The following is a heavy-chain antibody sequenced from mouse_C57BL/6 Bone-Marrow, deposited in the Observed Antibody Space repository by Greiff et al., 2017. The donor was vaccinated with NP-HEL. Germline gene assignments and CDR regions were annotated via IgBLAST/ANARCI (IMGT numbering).Heavy chain of an antibody. CDR3: TRCRGYFDV. CDR1: GYTFTDYN. D-gene: IGHD6-1*01. V-gene: IGHV1-22*01. CDR2: INPNNGGT. Sequence: EVQLVESGPELVKPGASVKMSCKASGYTFTDYNMHWVKQSHGKSLEWIGYINPNNGGTSYNQKFKGKATLTVNKSSSTAYMELRSLTSEDSAVYYCTRCRGYFDVWGTGTTVTVSS. J-gene: IGHJ1*03.